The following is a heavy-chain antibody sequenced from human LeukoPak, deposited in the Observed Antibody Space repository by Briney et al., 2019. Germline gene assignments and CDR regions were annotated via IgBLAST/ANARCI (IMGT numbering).Heavy chain of an antibody. V-gene: IGHV3-53*01. Sequence: GGSLRLSCAASGFTVSSNYMSWVRQAPGKGLEWVSVIYSGGSTYYADSVKGRFTISRDNSKNTLYLQMNSLRAEDTAVYYCAKDAGDIVVVPAAKHFDYWGQGTLVTVSS. D-gene: IGHD2-2*01. CDR1: GFTVSSNY. CDR3: AKDAGDIVVVPAAKHFDY. CDR2: IYSGGST. J-gene: IGHJ4*02.